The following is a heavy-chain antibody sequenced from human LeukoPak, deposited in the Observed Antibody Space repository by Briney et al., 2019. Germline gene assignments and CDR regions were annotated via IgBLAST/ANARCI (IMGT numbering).Heavy chain of an antibody. V-gene: IGHV3-21*01. CDR2: ISCSSTYI. D-gene: IGHD3-16*01. CDR3: ARDSSVSSWRDYDPLFDC. J-gene: IGHJ4*02. CDR1: GFIFSIYS. Sequence: GGSLRLSCVASGFIFSIYSINWVRQAPGKVLEFVSSISCSSTYIYYADSVKGRFTISRDNVNNSLYLQMNSLRAEDTAVYYCARDSSVSSWRDYDPLFDCWGQGTLVTVSS.